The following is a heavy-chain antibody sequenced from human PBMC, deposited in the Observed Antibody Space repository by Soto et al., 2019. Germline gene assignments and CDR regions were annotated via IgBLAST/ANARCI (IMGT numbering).Heavy chain of an antibody. Sequence: GGSLRLSCAASGFTFSSYWMSWVRQAPGKGLEWVANIKQDETEKYYVDSVKGRFAISRDNAKNTLYLQMNSLRAEDTAVYYCARVRTGNYYGMDVWGQGTTVTVSS. J-gene: IGHJ6*02. CDR2: IKQDETEK. CDR1: GFTFSSYW. CDR3: ARVRTGNYYGMDV. V-gene: IGHV3-7*05.